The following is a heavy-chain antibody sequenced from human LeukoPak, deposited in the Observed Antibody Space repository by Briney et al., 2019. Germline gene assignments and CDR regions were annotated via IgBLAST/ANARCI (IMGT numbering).Heavy chain of an antibody. Sequence: SETLSLTCTVSGGSISSYYWSWIRQPPGKGLEWIGSIYYSGSTYYNPSLKSRVTISVDTSKNQFSLKLSSVTAADTAVYYCARHRRTGNAFDIWGQGTMVTVSS. CDR3: ARHRRTGNAFDI. D-gene: IGHD1-1*01. CDR2: IYYSGST. CDR1: GGSISSYY. V-gene: IGHV4-39*01. J-gene: IGHJ3*02.